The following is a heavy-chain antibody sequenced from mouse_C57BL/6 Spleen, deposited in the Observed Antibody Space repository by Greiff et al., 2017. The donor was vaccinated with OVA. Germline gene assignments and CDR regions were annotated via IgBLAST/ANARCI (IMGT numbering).Heavy chain of an antibody. CDR1: GFTFSSYG. V-gene: IGHV5-6*02. Sequence: DVMLVESGGDLVKPGGSLKLSCAASGFTFSSYGMSWVRQTPDKRLEWVATISSGGSYTYYPDSVKGRFTISRDNAKNTLYLQMSSLKSEDTAMYYCARHDGADYWGQGTTLTVSS. CDR2: ISSGGSYT. CDR3: ARHDGADY. J-gene: IGHJ2*01. D-gene: IGHD2-3*01.